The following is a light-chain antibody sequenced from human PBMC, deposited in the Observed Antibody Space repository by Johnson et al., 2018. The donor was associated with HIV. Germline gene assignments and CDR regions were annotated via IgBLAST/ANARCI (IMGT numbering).Light chain of an antibody. J-gene: IGLJ1*01. Sequence: QSVLTQPPSVSAAPGQKVTISCSGSSSNIGNNYVSWYQQFSGTAPKLLIYENTKRPSGIPDRFSGSKSGTSATLGITGLQTGDEAEYYCGTWDNSLSAFVFGTGTKVTVL. V-gene: IGLV1-51*02. CDR1: SSNIGNNY. CDR3: GTWDNSLSAFV. CDR2: ENT.